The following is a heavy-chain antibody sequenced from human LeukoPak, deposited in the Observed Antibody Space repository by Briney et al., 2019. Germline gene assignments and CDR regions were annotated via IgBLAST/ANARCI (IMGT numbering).Heavy chain of an antibody. D-gene: IGHD5-18*01. V-gene: IGHV3-73*01. J-gene: IGHJ4*02. CDR2: IRSKPNSYAT. CDR3: TTVDTTMV. CDR1: GFTFSGST. Sequence: GGSLRLSCAASGFTFSGSTMHWVRQASGKGLEWVGRIRSKPNSYATAHAASVKGRFTASRDDSKNTAYLQMNSLKTEVTVVYYCTTVDTTMVWGQGTLVTVSS.